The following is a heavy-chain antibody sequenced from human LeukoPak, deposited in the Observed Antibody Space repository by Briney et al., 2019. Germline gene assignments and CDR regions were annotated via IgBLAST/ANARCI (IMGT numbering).Heavy chain of an antibody. CDR2: INHSGST. D-gene: IGHD6-19*01. Sequence: SETLSLTRAVYGGSFSGYYWSWIRQPPGKGLEWIGEINHSGSTNYNPSLKSRVTISVDTSKNQFSLKLSSVTAADTAVYYCARYRYSSGWYETIYYFDYWGQGTLVTVSS. V-gene: IGHV4-34*01. CDR3: ARYRYSSGWYETIYYFDY. J-gene: IGHJ4*02. CDR1: GGSFSGYY.